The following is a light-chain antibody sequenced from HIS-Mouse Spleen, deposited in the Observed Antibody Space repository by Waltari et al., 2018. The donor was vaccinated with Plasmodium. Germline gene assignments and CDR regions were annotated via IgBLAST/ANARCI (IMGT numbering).Light chain of an antibody. Sequence: SALTQPASVSGSPGQSITISCTGTSSDVGSSNLVSWYQQHPGKAPKLMIYEGSKRPSGVSNRCSGSKSGNTASLTISGLQAEDEADYYCCSYAGSSTYVFGTGTKVTVL. CDR1: SSDVGSSNL. J-gene: IGLJ1*01. CDR2: EGS. CDR3: CSYAGSSTYV. V-gene: IGLV2-23*01.